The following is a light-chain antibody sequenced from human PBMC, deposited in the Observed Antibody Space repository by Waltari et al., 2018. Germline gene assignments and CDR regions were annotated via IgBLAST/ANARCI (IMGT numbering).Light chain of an antibody. J-gene: IGLJ1*01. CDR2: DFT. V-gene: IGLV2-14*03. CDR3: HSYTGSRTYV. Sequence: QSALTQPASVSGSPGQSITIFCTGTTNDVGGYNFVSWYQHHPRTAPKLIIYDFTKRPSVVSTRFSGSKSANTASLTISGLPAEDEADYYCHSYTGSRTYVFVTGTKVTVL. CDR1: TNDVGGYNF.